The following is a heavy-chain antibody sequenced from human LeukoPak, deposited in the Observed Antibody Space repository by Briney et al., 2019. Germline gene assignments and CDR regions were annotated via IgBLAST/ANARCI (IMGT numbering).Heavy chain of an antibody. CDR2: ISGSGGST. D-gene: IGHD6-19*01. CDR3: AKAGSSGQPRAYYYYYYGMDV. Sequence: PGGSPRLSCAASGFTFSSYAMSWVRQAPGKGLEWVSAISGSGGSTYYADSVKGRFTISRDNSKNTLYLQMNSLRAEDTAVYYCAKAGSSGQPRAYYYYYYGMDVWGQGTTVTVSS. J-gene: IGHJ6*02. V-gene: IGHV3-23*01. CDR1: GFTFSSYA.